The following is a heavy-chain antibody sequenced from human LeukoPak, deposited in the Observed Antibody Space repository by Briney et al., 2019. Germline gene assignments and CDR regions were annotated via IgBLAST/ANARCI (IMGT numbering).Heavy chain of an antibody. Sequence: ASVKVSCKASGYTFTDYYMHWVRQAPGQGLEWMGWINPNSGVTNYAQSFQSRVTMTRDTSISTAYMELTWLSSDDTAVYYCARERSNGGLRLDFWGQGTLVTASS. V-gene: IGHV1-2*02. CDR3: ARERSNGGLRLDF. CDR1: GYTFTDYY. D-gene: IGHD3-16*01. J-gene: IGHJ4*02. CDR2: INPNSGVT.